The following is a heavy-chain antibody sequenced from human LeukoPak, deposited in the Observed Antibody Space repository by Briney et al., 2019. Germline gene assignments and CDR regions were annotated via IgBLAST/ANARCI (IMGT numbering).Heavy chain of an antibody. CDR1: GFTFSIYE. Sequence: GGSLRLSCAASGFTFSIYEMNWVRQAPGKGLEWVSYISSSGSTIYYADSVKGRFTISRDNAKNSLYLQMNSLRAEDTAVYYCARRITMVRGSHFDYWGQGTLVTVSS. J-gene: IGHJ4*02. CDR3: ARRITMVRGSHFDY. V-gene: IGHV3-48*03. D-gene: IGHD3-10*01. CDR2: ISSSGSTI.